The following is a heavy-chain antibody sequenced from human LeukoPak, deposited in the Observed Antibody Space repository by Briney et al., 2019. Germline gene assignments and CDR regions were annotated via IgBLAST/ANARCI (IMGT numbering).Heavy chain of an antibody. CDR1: GGTFSSYA. Sequence: ASVKVSCKASGGTFSSYAISWVRQAPGQGLEWMGGIIPIFGTANYAQKFQGRVTITADESTSTAYMELSSLRSEDTAVYYCARDLESIAAAGNGGYWGQGTLVTVSS. CDR2: IIPIFGTA. D-gene: IGHD6-13*01. V-gene: IGHV1-69*01. J-gene: IGHJ4*02. CDR3: ARDLESIAAAGNGGY.